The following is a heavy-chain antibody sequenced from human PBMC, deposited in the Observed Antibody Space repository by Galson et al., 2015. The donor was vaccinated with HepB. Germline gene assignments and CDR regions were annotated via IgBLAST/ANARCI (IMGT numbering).Heavy chain of an antibody. CDR1: GFTVSSNY. J-gene: IGHJ4*02. D-gene: IGHD5-24*01. V-gene: IGHV3-66*01. CDR2: IYSGGST. CDR3: ARDRDGYNSNYFDY. Sequence: SLRLSCAASGFTVSSNYMSWVRQAPGKGLEWVSVIYSGGSTYYADSVKGRFTISRDNSKNTLYLQMNSLRAEDTAVYYCARDRDGYNSNYFDYWGQGTLVTVSS.